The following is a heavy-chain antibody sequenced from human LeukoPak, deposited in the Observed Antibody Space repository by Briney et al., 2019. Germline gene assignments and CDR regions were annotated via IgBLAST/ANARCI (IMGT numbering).Heavy chain of an antibody. V-gene: IGHV4-59*01. Sequence: SETLSLTCTVSGGSIGSYYWSWIRQPPGKGLEWIGYIYYSGSTNYNPSLKSRVTISVDTSKNQFSLKLSSVTAADTAVYYCARGGWELYFDYWGQGTLVTVSS. CDR1: GGSIGSYY. D-gene: IGHD1-26*01. CDR3: ARGGWELYFDY. J-gene: IGHJ4*02. CDR2: IYYSGST.